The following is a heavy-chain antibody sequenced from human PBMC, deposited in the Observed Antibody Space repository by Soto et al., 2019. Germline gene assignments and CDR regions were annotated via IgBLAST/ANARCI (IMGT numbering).Heavy chain of an antibody. J-gene: IGHJ5*02. CDR1: GFTFSRYG. CDR2: ISSDGGNK. CDR3: AKSGYFYDSGVEVFDP. Sequence: LRLSCAASGFTFSRYGMHWVRQSPGKGLEWVAVISSDGGNKYYVDSVKGRFTISRDNSKNTLYLQMNSLRAEDTAVYYCAKSGYFYDSGVEVFDPWGQGTLVTVSS. V-gene: IGHV3-30*18. D-gene: IGHD3-22*01.